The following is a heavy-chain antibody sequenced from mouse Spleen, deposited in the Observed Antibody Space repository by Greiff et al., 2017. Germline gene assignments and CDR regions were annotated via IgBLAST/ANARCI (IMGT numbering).Heavy chain of an antibody. CDR1: GYSFTSYY. D-gene: IGHD2-1*01. Sequence: QVQLQQSGPELVKPGASVKISCKASGYSFTSYYIHWVKQRPGQGLEWIGWIYPGSGNTKYNEKFKGKATLTADTSSSTAYMQLSSLTSEDSAVYYCARALYGNLAWFAYWGQGTLVTVSA. V-gene: IGHV1-66*01. CDR3: ARALYGNLAWFAY. J-gene: IGHJ3*01. CDR2: IYPGSGNT.